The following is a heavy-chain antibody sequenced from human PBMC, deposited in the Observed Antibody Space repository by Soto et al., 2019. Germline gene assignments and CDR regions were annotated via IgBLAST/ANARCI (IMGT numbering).Heavy chain of an antibody. J-gene: IGHJ2*01. Sequence: QVQLQESGPGLVKPSETLSLTCTVSGGSISSYYWSWIRQPPGKGLEWIGYIYYSGSTNYNPSRKSRVTRSVDTSKNQFTLKLTSVTAADTAVYYCARVGGYSYGYPGYFDLWGRGTLVTVSS. D-gene: IGHD5-18*01. CDR1: GGSISSYY. CDR2: IYYSGST. CDR3: ARVGGYSYGYPGYFDL. V-gene: IGHV4-59*01.